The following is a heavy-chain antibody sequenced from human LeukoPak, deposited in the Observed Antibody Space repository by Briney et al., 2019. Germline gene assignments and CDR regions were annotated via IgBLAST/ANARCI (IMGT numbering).Heavy chain of an antibody. J-gene: IGHJ4*02. CDR3: AKGSRSSRPYYFDY. V-gene: IGHV3-23*01. CDR2: ITDSGGST. CDR1: GFTFSNYA. D-gene: IGHD6-6*01. Sequence: GGSLRLSCAASGFTFSNYAMSWVRQAPGKGLDWVSAITDSGGSTHHADSVKGRFTISRDNSKNTLYLQMNSLRVEDTAIYYCAKGSRSSRPYYFDYWGQGTLVTVSS.